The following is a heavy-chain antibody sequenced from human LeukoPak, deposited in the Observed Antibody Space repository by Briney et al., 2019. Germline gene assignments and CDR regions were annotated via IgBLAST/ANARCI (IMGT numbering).Heavy chain of an antibody. V-gene: IGHV4-38-2*02. CDR1: GYSISSGYY. D-gene: IGHD2-8*01. Sequence: SETLSLTCAVSGYSISSGYYWGWIRPPPGKGLEWIGSIYHSGSTYYNPSLKSRVTISVDTSKNQLSLKLSSVTAADTAVYYCAREECTNGVCYTGIDYWGQGTLVTVSS. CDR3: AREECTNGVCYTGIDY. CDR2: IYHSGST. J-gene: IGHJ4*02.